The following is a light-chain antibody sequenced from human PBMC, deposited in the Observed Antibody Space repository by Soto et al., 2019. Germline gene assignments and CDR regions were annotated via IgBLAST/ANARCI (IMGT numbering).Light chain of an antibody. CDR2: EVS. V-gene: IGLV2-14*01. J-gene: IGLJ1*01. Sequence: QSALTQPASVSGSPGQSITISCTGTSSDVGGYNYVSWYQHHPVKAPKLMIYEVSNRPSGVPDRFSGSKSGNTASLTVSGLQAEDEADYYCSSFTGASTIFGTGTKVTVL. CDR1: SSDVGGYNY. CDR3: SSFTGASTI.